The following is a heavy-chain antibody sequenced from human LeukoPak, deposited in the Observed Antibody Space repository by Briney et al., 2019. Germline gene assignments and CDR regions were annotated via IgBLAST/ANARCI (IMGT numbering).Heavy chain of an antibody. CDR2: ISYDTNIK. D-gene: IGHD3-22*01. Sequence: PGGSLRLSCAASGFTFRSYGMHWVRQAPGKGLEWVAVISYDTNIKSYADSVKGRFTISRDNSKNTLYPQMNSLRAEDTAVYYCAKVITYDSSGYYRHPDYWGQGTLVTVSS. CDR1: GFTFRSYG. V-gene: IGHV3-30*18. CDR3: AKVITYDSSGYYRHPDY. J-gene: IGHJ4*02.